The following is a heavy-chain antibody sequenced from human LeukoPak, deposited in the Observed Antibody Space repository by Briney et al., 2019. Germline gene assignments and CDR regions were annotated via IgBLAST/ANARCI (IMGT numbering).Heavy chain of an antibody. CDR1: GFTFSSYA. V-gene: IGHV3-30*03. Sequence: PGGSLRLSCAASGFTFSSYAMHWVRQAPGKGLEWVAVMSYDASDKSYADSVKGRFTISRDNSKNTLYLQMNSLRAEDAAVYYCARTVEQQLVGLSQDYWGQGTLVTASS. D-gene: IGHD6-13*01. J-gene: IGHJ4*02. CDR3: ARTVEQQLVGLSQDY. CDR2: MSYDASDK.